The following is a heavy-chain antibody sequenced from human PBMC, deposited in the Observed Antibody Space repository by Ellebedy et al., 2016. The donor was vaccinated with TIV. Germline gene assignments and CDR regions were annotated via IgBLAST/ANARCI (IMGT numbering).Heavy chain of an antibody. J-gene: IGHJ6*02. CDR1: GYTFTSYW. CDR2: INGDGSHT. V-gene: IGHV3-74*01. D-gene: IGHD2-8*01. Sequence: GESLKISCAASGYTFTSYWMHWVRQAPGKGLVWVSHINGDGSHTIYADSVKGRFTISRDNAKSTLYLQMNSLRADDTAVYYCARDLYYGIDFWGQGTTVTVSS. CDR3: ARDLYYGIDF.